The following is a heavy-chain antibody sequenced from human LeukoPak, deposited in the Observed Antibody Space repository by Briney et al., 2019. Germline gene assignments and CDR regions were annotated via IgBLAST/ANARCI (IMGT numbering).Heavy chain of an antibody. Sequence: GGSLRLSCAASGFTFSNYGMSWVRQAPGKGLEWVGRIKTKADNYATAYAASVKGRFTISRDDSTNTAYLQMNSLKNEDTAVYYCTHPAYYYNVDVWGKGTTVTVSS. CDR3: THPAYYYNVDV. D-gene: IGHD6-25*01. CDR2: IKTKADNYAT. J-gene: IGHJ6*04. CDR1: GFTFSNYG. V-gene: IGHV3-73*01.